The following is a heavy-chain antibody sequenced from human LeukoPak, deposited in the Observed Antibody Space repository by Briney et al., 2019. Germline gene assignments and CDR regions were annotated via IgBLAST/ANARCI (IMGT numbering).Heavy chain of an antibody. CDR1: GYTFTSYG. CDR2: IIPIFGTA. Sequence: GASVKVSCKASGYTFTSYGISWVRQAPGQGLEWMGGIIPIFGTANYAQKFQGRVTITADESTSTAYMELSSLRSEDTAMYYCAREDAVTRGDNWFDPWGQGTLVTVSS. D-gene: IGHD4-17*01. J-gene: IGHJ5*02. CDR3: AREDAVTRGDNWFDP. V-gene: IGHV1-69*13.